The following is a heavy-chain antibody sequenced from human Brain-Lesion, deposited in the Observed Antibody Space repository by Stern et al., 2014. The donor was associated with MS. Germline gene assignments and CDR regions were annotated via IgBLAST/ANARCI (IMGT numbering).Heavy chain of an antibody. J-gene: IGHJ5*01. Sequence: EVQLVESGGGLIQPGGSLRLSCAASGFTFSNYWIHWVRQAPGPGLVWVSRVNNDGRRTSYADSVKGRFTMSRDNAKNTLYLQMNSLRVEDTAIYYCARGERWFDSWGQGTLVTVSS. V-gene: IGHV3-74*02. CDR3: ARGERWFDS. CDR1: GFTFSNYW. D-gene: IGHD3-10*01. CDR2: VNNDGRRT.